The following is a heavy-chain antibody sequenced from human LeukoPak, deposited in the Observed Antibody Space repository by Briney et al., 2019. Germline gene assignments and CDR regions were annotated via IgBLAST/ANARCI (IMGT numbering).Heavy chain of an antibody. CDR1: GGSISSGSYY. V-gene: IGHV4-61*02. J-gene: IGHJ6*03. Sequence: SETLSLTCTVSGGSISSGSYYWSWIRQPAGKGLEWIGRIYTSGSTNYNPSLKSRVTISVDTSKNQFSLKLSSVTAADTAVYYCARDYTSYDYMDVWGKGTTVTVSS. CDR3: ARDYTSYDYMDV. CDR2: IYTSGST.